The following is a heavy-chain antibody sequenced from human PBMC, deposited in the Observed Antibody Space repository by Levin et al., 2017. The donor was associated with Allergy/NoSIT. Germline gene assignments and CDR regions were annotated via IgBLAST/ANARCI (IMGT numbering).Heavy chain of an antibody. CDR2: ISYDGSNK. D-gene: IGHD3-22*01. CDR3: ARDTYYYDSSGYYYAPYYYYYGMDV. Sequence: GGSLRLSCAASGFTFSSYAMHWVRQAPGKGLEWVAVISYDGSNKYYADSVKGRFTISRDNSKNTLYLQMNSLRAEDTAVYYCARDTYYYDSSGYYYAPYYYYYGMDVWGQGTTVTVSS. J-gene: IGHJ6*02. CDR1: GFTFSSYA. V-gene: IGHV3-30-3*01.